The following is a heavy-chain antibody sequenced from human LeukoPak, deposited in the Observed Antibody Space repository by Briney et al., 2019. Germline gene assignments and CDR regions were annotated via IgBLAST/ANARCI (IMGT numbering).Heavy chain of an antibody. V-gene: IGHV1-2*02. CDR3: ARVVAYYDGWPLDI. D-gene: IGHD3-22*01. J-gene: IGHJ3*02. Sequence: GASVKVSCKASGYSFTAYYIHWVRHAPGQRLEWLGWINPNNGNTNYAQKFQGRVTMTRDTSITTAYMELSRLTSDDTAVFYCARVVAYYDGWPLDIWGQGTMVTVAS. CDR1: GYSFTAYY. CDR2: INPNNGNT.